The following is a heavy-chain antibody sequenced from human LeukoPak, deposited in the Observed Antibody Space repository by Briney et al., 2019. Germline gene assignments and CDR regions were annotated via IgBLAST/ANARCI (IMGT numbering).Heavy chain of an antibody. J-gene: IGHJ4*02. V-gene: IGHV1-2*02. D-gene: IGHD6-13*01. CDR1: GYTFTSYY. CDR2: INPNSGGT. Sequence: ASVKVSCKASGYTFTSYYMHWVRQAPGQGLEWMGWINPNSGGTNYAQKFQGRVTMTRDTSISTAYMELSRLRSDDTAVYYCAREVNSSSWDGPLGYWGQGTLVTVSS. CDR3: AREVNSSSWDGPLGY.